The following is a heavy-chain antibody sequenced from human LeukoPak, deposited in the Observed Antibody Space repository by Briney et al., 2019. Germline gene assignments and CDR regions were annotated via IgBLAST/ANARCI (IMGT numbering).Heavy chain of an antibody. CDR3: AGGDILTGYWFFDY. Sequence: SETLSLTCTVSGGSISSYYWSWIRQPPGKGLEWVGYIYYSGSTNYNPSLTGRVTISVDTSKNQFSLKLSSVTAADTAVYYCAGGDILTGYWFFDYWGQGTLVTVSS. V-gene: IGHV4-59*01. CDR1: GGSISSYY. D-gene: IGHD3-9*01. CDR2: IYYSGST. J-gene: IGHJ4*02.